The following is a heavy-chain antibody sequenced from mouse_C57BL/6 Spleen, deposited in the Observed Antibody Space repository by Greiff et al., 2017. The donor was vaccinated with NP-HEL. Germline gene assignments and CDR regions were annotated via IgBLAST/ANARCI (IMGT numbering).Heavy chain of an antibody. J-gene: IGHJ4*01. V-gene: IGHV5-16*01. CDR1: GFTFSDYY. D-gene: IGHD2-4*01. Sequence: EVKLVESEGGLVQPGSSMKLSCTASGFTFSDYYMAWVRQVPEKGLEWVANINYDGSSTYYLDSLKSRFIISRDNAKNILYLQMSSLKSEDTATYYCARDRVYYDYGYAMDDWGQGTSVTVSS. CDR3: ARDRVYYDYGYAMDD. CDR2: INYDGSST.